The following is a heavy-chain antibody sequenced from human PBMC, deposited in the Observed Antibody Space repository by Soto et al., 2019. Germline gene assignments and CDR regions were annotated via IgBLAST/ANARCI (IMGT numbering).Heavy chain of an antibody. CDR2: ISSSSSTI. Sequence: GGSLRLSCAASGFTFSSYSMNWVRQAPGKGLEWVSYISSSSSTIYYADSVKGRFTISRDNAKNSLYLQMNSLRAEDTAGYYCAREVSRGSTYYDFWSGYFALAPPARTLPRGGAFDIWGQGTMVTVSS. J-gene: IGHJ3*02. V-gene: IGHV3-48*01. CDR1: GFTFSSYS. CDR3: AREVSRGSTYYDFWSGYFALAPPARTLPRGGAFDI. D-gene: IGHD3-3*01.